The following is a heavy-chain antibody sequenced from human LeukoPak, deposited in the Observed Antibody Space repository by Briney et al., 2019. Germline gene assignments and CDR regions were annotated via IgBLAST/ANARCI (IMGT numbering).Heavy chain of an antibody. Sequence: PGGSLRLSCAASGFTFSSYAMHWVRQAPGKGLEWVAVISYDGSNKYYADSVKGRFTISRDNSKNTLYLQMNSLRAEDTAVYYCARGNYMDVWGKGTTVTVSS. CDR2: ISYDGSNK. CDR1: GFTFSSYA. CDR3: ARGNYMDV. V-gene: IGHV3-30*04. J-gene: IGHJ6*03.